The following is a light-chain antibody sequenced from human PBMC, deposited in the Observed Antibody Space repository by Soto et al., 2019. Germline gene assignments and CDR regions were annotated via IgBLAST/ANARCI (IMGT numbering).Light chain of an antibody. Sequence: EIVMTQSPATLSVSPGERATLSCRASQSVSSNLAWYQQKPGQTTRLLIYGASTRAIGIPARFSGSGSGTEFTLAISSLQSEVFAVYYCQQYNKWLWTFGQGTNVEI. CDR1: QSVSSN. CDR3: QQYNKWLWT. CDR2: GAS. J-gene: IGKJ1*01. V-gene: IGKV3-15*01.